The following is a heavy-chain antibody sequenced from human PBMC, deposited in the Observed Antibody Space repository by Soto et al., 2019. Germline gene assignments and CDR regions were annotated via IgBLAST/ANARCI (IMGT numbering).Heavy chain of an antibody. CDR3: ARTSAAGKYYYGMDV. J-gene: IGHJ6*02. Sequence: GESLKLSCTGSGYSFTRYWIGWVRQMPGKGLEWMGIIYPGDSDTRYSPSFQGQVTISADKSISTAYLQWSSLKASDTAMYYCARTSAAGKYYYGMDVWGQGTTVTVSS. V-gene: IGHV5-51*01. D-gene: IGHD6-13*01. CDR2: IYPGDSDT. CDR1: GYSFTRYW.